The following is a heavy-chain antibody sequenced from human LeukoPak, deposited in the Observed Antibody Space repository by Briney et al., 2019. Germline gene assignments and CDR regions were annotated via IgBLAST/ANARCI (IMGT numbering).Heavy chain of an antibody. CDR2: VYYSGST. V-gene: IGHV4-39*01. Sequence: SETLSLTCAVSVVSISSVSYYWGWVRQPPGTGLEWLGCVYYSGSTYYNPSLKSQVTISVDTSKNQFSLKLSSVTAADTAVYYCARANYYDSSGYQYYFDYWGQGTLVTVSS. J-gene: IGHJ4*02. CDR3: ARANYYDSSGYQYYFDY. D-gene: IGHD3-22*01. CDR1: VVSISSVSYY.